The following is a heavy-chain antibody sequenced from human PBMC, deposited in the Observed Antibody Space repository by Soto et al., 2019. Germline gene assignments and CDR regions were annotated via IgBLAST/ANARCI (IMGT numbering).Heavy chain of an antibody. V-gene: IGHV1-2*02. CDR2: INPNSGGT. J-gene: IGHJ5*02. Sequence: VASVKVSCKASGYTFTDYYMHWVRQAPGQGLEWMGWINPNSGGTNYAQKFQGRVTMTRDTSISTAYTELSRLRSDDTAVYYCARDKATVTTYDPRFSRPQGFDPWGQGTLVTVSS. CDR1: GYTFTDYY. D-gene: IGHD4-17*01. CDR3: ARDKATVTTYDPRFSRPQGFDP.